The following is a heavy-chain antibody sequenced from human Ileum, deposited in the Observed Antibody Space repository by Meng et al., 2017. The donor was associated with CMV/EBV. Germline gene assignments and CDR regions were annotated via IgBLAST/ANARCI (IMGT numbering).Heavy chain of an antibody. Sequence: SETLSLTCTVSGGSVNGYYWSWIRQPPEKGLEYIANIYYSGSTKYNPSLQSRVTISVDTSKNEFSLKLNSVTAADTAVYYCARHYCSNSKCYYFDYWGQGALVTVSS. CDR2: IYYSGST. CDR1: GGSVNGYY. J-gene: IGHJ4*02. D-gene: IGHD2-2*01. CDR3: ARHYCSNSKCYYFDY. V-gene: IGHV4-59*02.